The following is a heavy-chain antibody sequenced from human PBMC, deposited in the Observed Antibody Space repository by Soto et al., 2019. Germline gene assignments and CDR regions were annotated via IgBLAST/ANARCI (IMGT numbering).Heavy chain of an antibody. CDR3: ARTDIVLMVYAPYYFDY. V-gene: IGHV1-69*13. CDR1: GGTCSSYA. J-gene: IGHJ4*02. CDR2: IIPIFGTA. Sequence: SVKVSCKASGGTCSSYAISWVRQAPGQGLEWMGGIIPIFGTANYAQKFQGRVTITADESTSTAYMELSSLRSEDTAVYYCARTDIVLMVYAPYYFDYWGQGTLVTVSS. D-gene: IGHD2-8*01.